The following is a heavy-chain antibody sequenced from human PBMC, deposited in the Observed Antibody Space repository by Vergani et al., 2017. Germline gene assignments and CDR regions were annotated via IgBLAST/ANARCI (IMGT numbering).Heavy chain of an antibody. CDR1: GFTFSSYC. CDR2: IWYDGSNK. V-gene: IGHV3-33*01. CDR3: ARDSLEVGGYTYDPNDYYGMDF. D-gene: IGHD5-18*01. Sequence: QVQLVESGGGVVQPGRSLRLSCAASGFTFSSYCMHWVRQAPGKGLEWVAIIWYDGSNKYYADSVKGRFTISRDNSKNTLYLQMNSLRAEDTAVYYCARDSLEVGGYTYDPNDYYGMDFWGQGTTVTVSS. J-gene: IGHJ6*02.